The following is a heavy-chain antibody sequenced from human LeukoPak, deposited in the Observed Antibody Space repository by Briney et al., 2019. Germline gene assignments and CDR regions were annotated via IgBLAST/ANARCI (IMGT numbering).Heavy chain of an antibody. Sequence: PEGSLRLSCAASGFTFSDYYMSWIRQAPGKGLEWVSYISSSGSTIYYADSVKGRFTISRDNAKNTLYLQMNSLRAEDTAVYYCAKETTPLYCSSTSCYVDYYYGMDVWGQGTTVTVSS. CDR2: ISSSGSTI. V-gene: IGHV3-11*04. J-gene: IGHJ6*02. D-gene: IGHD2-2*01. CDR1: GFTFSDYY. CDR3: AKETTPLYCSSTSCYVDYYYGMDV.